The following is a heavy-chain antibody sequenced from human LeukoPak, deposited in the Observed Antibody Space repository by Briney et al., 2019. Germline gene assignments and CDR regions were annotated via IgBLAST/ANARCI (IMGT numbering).Heavy chain of an antibody. CDR3: ARGNDYGGNHFDY. V-gene: IGHV4-4*02. CDR2: IYHTGST. D-gene: IGHD4-23*01. CDR1: GDSISSSNW. J-gene: IGHJ4*02. Sequence: SETLSLTCAVSGDSISSSNWWSWVRQPPGKGLEWIGEIYHTGSTNYNPSLKIRVTISVDKSKNQFSLKLSSVTAADTAVYYCARGNDYGGNHFDYWGQGTLVTVSS.